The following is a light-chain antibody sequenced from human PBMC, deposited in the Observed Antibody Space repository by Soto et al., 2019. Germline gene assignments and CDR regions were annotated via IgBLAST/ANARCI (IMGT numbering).Light chain of an antibody. J-gene: IGLJ2*01. CDR2: DDS. CDR3: QLWDGSSDPVV. Sequence: SYELTQPPSVSVAPGQTARIACGGNNIGIRNVHWYQQKPGQAPVLVVYDDSDRPSGIPERFSGSKSGNTAALTISRVEAGDEADYYCQLWDGSSDPVVFGGGTQLTVL. CDR1: NIGIRN. V-gene: IGLV3-21*02.